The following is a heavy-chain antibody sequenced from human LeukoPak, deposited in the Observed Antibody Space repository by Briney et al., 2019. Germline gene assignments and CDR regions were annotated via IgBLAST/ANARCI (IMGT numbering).Heavy chain of an antibody. CDR2: ISSNGGST. CDR1: GFTFSTYA. Sequence: GGSLRLSCAASGFTFSTYAMSWVRQARGKGLEWVSDISSNGGSTFYADSVKGRFTISRDNSKNTLYLQMSGLRAEDTAIYYCAKDLEASSSRYGGMYFDYWGQGTLVTVSS. CDR3: AKDLEASSSRYGGMYFDY. D-gene: IGHD6-13*01. J-gene: IGHJ4*02. V-gene: IGHV3-23*01.